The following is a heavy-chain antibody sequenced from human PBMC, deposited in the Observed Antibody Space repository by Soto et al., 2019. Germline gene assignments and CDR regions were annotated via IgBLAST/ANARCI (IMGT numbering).Heavy chain of an antibody. CDR1: GFTFSSYS. V-gene: IGHV3-48*04. J-gene: IGHJ6*02. CDR2: ISSSSTI. Sequence: GGSLRLSCAASGFTFSSYSMNWVRQAPGKGLEWVSYISSSSTIYYADSVKGRFTISRDNAKNSLYLQMNSLRAEVTAVYYCARDLGITMVRGVTGFYGMDVWGQGTTVTVSS. D-gene: IGHD3-10*01. CDR3: ARDLGITMVRGVTGFYGMDV.